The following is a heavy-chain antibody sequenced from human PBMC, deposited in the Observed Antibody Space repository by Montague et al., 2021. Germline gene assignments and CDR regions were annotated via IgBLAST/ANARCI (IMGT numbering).Heavy chain of an antibody. J-gene: IGHJ5*02. V-gene: IGHV4-59*08. Sequence: SETLSLTCTVSSGSIFHAHWSWVRQPPGKGLEWLGSMFYGGATSNNPSLKSRATMSIDTSTNQFSLKLSFVTAADTAAYYCAKQGYFVSGTSYKGFDPWGQGILVTVSS. CDR2: MFYGGAT. CDR3: AKQGYFVSGTSYKGFDP. CDR1: SGSIFHAH. D-gene: IGHD3-10*01.